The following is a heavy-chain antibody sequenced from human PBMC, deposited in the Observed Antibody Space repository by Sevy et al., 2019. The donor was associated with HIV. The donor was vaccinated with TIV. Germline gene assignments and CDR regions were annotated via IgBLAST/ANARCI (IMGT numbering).Heavy chain of an antibody. CDR3: AREYYYDSSGSDY. J-gene: IGHJ4*02. Sequence: GGSLRLSCAASGFTFSSYWMSWVRQAPGKGLEWVANIKQDGSEKYYVDSVKGRFTISRDNAKNSLYLQMNSLRAEDTAVYYCAREYYYDSSGSDYWGQRTLVTVSS. CDR1: GFTFSSYW. D-gene: IGHD3-22*01. CDR2: IKQDGSEK. V-gene: IGHV3-7*03.